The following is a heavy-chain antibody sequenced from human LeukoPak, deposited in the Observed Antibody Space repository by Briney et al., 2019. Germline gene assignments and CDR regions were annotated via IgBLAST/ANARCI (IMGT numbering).Heavy chain of an antibody. CDR3: ARGRVSSSTWYSTYYYFFYMDF. D-gene: IGHD4-11*01. CDR1: GGSISGYY. V-gene: IGHV4-4*07. Sequence: SETLSLTCTVSGGSISGYYWTWIRQPAGKGLEWIGHIYASGTTNYNPSLKSRVTMSLDTSKNQFSLRLRSVTAADTAVYFCARGRVSSSTWYSTYYYFFYMDFWGKGTTVTVSS. CDR2: IYASGTT. J-gene: IGHJ6*03.